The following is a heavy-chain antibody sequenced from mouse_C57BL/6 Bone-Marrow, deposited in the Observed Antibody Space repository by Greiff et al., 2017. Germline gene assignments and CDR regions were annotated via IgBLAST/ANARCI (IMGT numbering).Heavy chain of an antibody. CDR1: GYAFSSSW. V-gene: IGHV1-82*01. J-gene: IGHJ2*01. Sequence: VQLQQSGPELVKPGASVKISCKASGYAFSSSWMNWVKQRPGKGLEWIGRIYPGDGDTNYNGKFKGKATLTADKSSSTAYMQLSSLTSEDSAVYFCARSSTTVVARGDYWGQGTTLTVSS. CDR3: ARSSTTVVARGDY. D-gene: IGHD1-1*01. CDR2: IYPGDGDT.